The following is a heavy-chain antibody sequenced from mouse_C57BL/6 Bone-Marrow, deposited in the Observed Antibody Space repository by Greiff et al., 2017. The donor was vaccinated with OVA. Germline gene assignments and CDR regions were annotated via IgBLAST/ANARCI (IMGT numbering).Heavy chain of an antibody. CDR3: ALYYYGSSPYWYFDV. Sequence: EVMLVESGGDLVKPGGSLKLSCAASGFTFSSYGMSWVRQTPDKRLEWVATISSGGSYTYYPYSVKGRFTISRDNAKNTLYLQMSSLKSEDTAMYYCALYYYGSSPYWYFDVWGTGTTVTVSS. CDR1: GFTFSSYG. V-gene: IGHV5-6*01. D-gene: IGHD1-1*01. CDR2: ISSGGSYT. J-gene: IGHJ1*03.